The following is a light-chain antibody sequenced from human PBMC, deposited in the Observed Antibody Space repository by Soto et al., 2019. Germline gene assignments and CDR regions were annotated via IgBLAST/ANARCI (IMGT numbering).Light chain of an antibody. J-gene: IGKJ1*01. Sequence: AIQMTQSPSSLSASVGGRVTITCRASQGIRIDLGWYQQKPGKAPKLLIYAASTLQTGVPSRFSGSGSGTDFTLTISSLQPEDFATYYCLQDYNFPWTFGQGTKVDIK. V-gene: IGKV1-6*01. CDR3: LQDYNFPWT. CDR2: AAS. CDR1: QGIRID.